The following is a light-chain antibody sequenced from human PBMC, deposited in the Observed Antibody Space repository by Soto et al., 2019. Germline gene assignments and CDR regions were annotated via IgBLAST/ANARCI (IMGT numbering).Light chain of an antibody. J-gene: IGKJ5*01. Sequence: DIQMTQSPSTLSASVGDRVTITCRASQNINNWLAWYQQKPGKAPKLLIYKASNLGSGVPSRFSGSGSGTEFTITFSSLQPDDFATYYCQQYNSYSITFGQGTRLEIK. CDR2: KAS. CDR3: QQYNSYSIT. CDR1: QNINNW. V-gene: IGKV1-5*03.